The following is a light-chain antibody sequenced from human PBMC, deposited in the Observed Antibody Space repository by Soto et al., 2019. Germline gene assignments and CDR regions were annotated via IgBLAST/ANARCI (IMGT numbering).Light chain of an antibody. CDR1: SSNIGSNY. J-gene: IGLJ2*01. Sequence: QSVLTQPPSVSGTPGQTVSISCSGRSSNIGSNYVYWYQQLPGTAPRLLMYRADQRPSGVPDRFSGSKSGTSASLAIGGLRSEDEAYYYCAAWDDTLSGLVFGGGTKRTLL. CDR3: AAWDDTLSGLV. V-gene: IGLV1-47*01. CDR2: RAD.